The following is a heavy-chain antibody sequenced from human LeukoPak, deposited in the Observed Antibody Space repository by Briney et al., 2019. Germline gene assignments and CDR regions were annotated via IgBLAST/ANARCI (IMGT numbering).Heavy chain of an antibody. J-gene: IGHJ3*02. Sequence: PSETLSLTCTVSGGSISSYYWSWIRQPPGKGLEWIGYIYYSGSINYNPSLKSRVTISVDTSKNQFSLKLSSVTAADTAVYYCARRSMRAFDIWGQGTMVTVSS. D-gene: IGHD2-8*01. V-gene: IGHV4-59*08. CDR1: GGSISSYY. CDR2: IYYSGSI. CDR3: ARRSMRAFDI.